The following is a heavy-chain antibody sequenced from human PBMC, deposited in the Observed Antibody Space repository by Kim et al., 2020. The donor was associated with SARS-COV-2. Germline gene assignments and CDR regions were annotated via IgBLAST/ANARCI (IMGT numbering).Heavy chain of an antibody. CDR3: ARRREWGYSSSWPAHFDY. CDR1: GGSISSYY. Sequence: SETLSLTCTVSGGSISSYYWSWIRQPPGKGLEWIGYIYYSGSTNYNPSLKSRVTISVDTSKNQFSLKLSSVTAADTAVYYCARRREWGYSSSWPAHFDYWGQGTLVTVSS. V-gene: IGHV4-59*08. D-gene: IGHD6-13*01. CDR2: IYYSGST. J-gene: IGHJ4*02.